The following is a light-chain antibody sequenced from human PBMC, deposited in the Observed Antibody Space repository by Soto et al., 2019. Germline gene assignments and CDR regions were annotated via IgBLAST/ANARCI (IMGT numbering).Light chain of an antibody. V-gene: IGKV1-6*01. CDR3: LQDFNFPYT. CDR1: EGMGND. J-gene: IGKJ2*01. CDR2: SAF. Sequence: AIQMAQSPSSLSASVGDGVTITCRASEGMGNDLGWFQQKPGKAPKLLVSSAFSLQSGVPSRFSGSGSGTEFTLTISSLQPEDFATYYCLQDFNFPYTFGQGTKLEI.